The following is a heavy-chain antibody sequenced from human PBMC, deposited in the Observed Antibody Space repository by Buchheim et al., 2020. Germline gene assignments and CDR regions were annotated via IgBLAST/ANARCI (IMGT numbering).Heavy chain of an antibody. CDR3: ARNVQLWNQFHYMDV. CDR2: IYSTGST. CDR1: NGSMNSDNHY. J-gene: IGHJ6*03. Sequence: QMQLHESGPGLVKPSESLSLTCTVSNGSMNSDNHYWGWIRQPPGGGLEWIGNIYSTGSTLYNPSVKSRVSMSIDTSKKQFSLKLRSVTAADTAVYYCARNVQLWNQFHYMDVWGKGTT. D-gene: IGHD5-18*01. V-gene: IGHV4-39*01.